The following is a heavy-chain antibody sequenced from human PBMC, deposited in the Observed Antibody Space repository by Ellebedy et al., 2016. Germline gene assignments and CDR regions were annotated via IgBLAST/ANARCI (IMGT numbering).Heavy chain of an antibody. D-gene: IGHD1-1*01. CDR1: GFNFSLFS. J-gene: IGHJ4*02. Sequence: GGSLRLSCATSGFNFSLFSMSWVRQAPGKGLEWVSSITSSGNIYYADSVRGRFSISRDNAQNSLYLQMDSLRAADTAVYFCASRRYNSFYWGQGTLVTVSS. CDR3: ASRRYNSFY. CDR2: ITSSGNI. V-gene: IGHV3-21*06.